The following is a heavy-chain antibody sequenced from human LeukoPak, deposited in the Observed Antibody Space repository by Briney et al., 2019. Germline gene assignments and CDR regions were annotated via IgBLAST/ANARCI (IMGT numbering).Heavy chain of an antibody. D-gene: IGHD2-21*01. CDR1: GYTFTGYY. CDR2: INPNSGGT. CDR3: TRSVRNGHIDY. V-gene: IGHV1-2*02. Sequence: ASVKVSCKASGYTFTGYYMHWVRQAPGQGLEWMGWINPNSGGTNYAQKFQGRVTMTRDTSISTAYMELSNLRFEDTAVYYCTRSVRNGHIDYWGQGTLVTVSS. J-gene: IGHJ4*02.